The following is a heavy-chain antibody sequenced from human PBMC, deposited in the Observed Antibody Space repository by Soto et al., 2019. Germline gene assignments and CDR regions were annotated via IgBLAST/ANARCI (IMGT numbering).Heavy chain of an antibody. D-gene: IGHD5-18*01. J-gene: IGHJ4*02. CDR3: ARQGDKAMVPFDY. CDR1: RYSFTNYW. CDR2: INPGDSDT. V-gene: IGHV5-51*01. Sequence: GESLKISCKGSRYSFTNYWIGWVRQMPGKGLEWMGIINPGDSDTRYSPSFQGQVTFSADKSISTAYLQWSTLKASDTAMYYCARQGDKAMVPFDYWGQGTLVTISS.